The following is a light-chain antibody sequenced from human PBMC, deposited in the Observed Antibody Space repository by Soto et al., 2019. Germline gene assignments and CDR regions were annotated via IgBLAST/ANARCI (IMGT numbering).Light chain of an antibody. Sequence: EIVLTQSPATLSLSPGESAALSCRASQSVASHLACYQQKPGQPPRLLIHDASNRATGVPGMFSGSSSGTDFTLTTSSLEPEDFVGYHCQQRHNRRLTFGGGTKVDI. CDR3: QQRHNRRLT. V-gene: IGKV3-11*01. J-gene: IGKJ4*01. CDR2: DAS. CDR1: QSVASH.